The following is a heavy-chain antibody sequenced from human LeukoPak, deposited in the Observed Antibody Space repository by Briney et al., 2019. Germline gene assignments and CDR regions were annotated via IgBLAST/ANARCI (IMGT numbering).Heavy chain of an antibody. V-gene: IGHV4-34*01. CDR3: ASFLRSGSYDRGVGY. J-gene: IGHJ4*02. CDR2: INHSGST. CDR1: GGSFSGYY. Sequence: SETLSLTCAVYGGSFSGYYWSRIRQPPGKGLEWIGEINHSGSTNYNPSLKSRVTISVDTSKNQFSLKLSSVTAADTAVYYCASFLRSGSYDRGVGYWGQGTLVTVSS. D-gene: IGHD1-26*01.